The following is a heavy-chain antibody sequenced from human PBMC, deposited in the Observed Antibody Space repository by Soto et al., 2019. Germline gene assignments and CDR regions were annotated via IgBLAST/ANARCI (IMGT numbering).Heavy chain of an antibody. V-gene: IGHV3-64D*06. D-gene: IGHD2-2*01. CDR1: GFTFRSYA. Sequence: GGSLRLSCSASGFTFRSYAMHWVRQAPGKGLEYVSTITSNGGSTSYADSVKGRFTISRDNSKNTLYLQMSSLRTEDTALYYCVKPRSRGYCDSLSCYVHLDAWGQGNLVTVSS. J-gene: IGHJ5*02. CDR3: VKPRSRGYCDSLSCYVHLDA. CDR2: ITSNGGST.